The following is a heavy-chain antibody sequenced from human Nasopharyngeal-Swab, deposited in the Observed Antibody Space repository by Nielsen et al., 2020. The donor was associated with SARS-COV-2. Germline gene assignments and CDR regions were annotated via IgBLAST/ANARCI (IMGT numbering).Heavy chain of an antibody. J-gene: IGHJ6*04. Sequence: GGSLRLSCAASGFTFSSYGMHWVRQAPGKGLEWVAVISYDGSNKYYADSVKGRFTISRDNSKKTLYLQMNSLRAEVTAVYYCAKSIVVVPAAIGAGVPDVWGKGTTVTVSS. V-gene: IGHV3-30*18. CDR2: ISYDGSNK. D-gene: IGHD2-2*01. CDR3: AKSIVVVPAAIGAGVPDV. CDR1: GFTFSSYG.